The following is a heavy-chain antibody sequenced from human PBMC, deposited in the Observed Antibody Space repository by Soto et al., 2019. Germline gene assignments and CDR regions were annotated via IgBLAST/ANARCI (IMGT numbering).Heavy chain of an antibody. Sequence: PGGSLRLSCAASGFTFSSYIMNWVRQAPGKGLEWVSSISSSSSYIYYADSVKGRFTISRDNAKNSLYLQMNSLRAEDTAVYYCARWDSSGWYGWFDPWGQGTLVTVSS. J-gene: IGHJ5*02. CDR2: ISSSSSYI. D-gene: IGHD6-19*01. CDR1: GFTFSSYI. V-gene: IGHV3-21*01. CDR3: ARWDSSGWYGWFDP.